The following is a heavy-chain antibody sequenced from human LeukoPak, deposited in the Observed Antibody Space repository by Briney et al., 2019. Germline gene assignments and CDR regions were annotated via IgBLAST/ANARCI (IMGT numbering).Heavy chain of an antibody. CDR3: AKSGIPLHCYDSSET. V-gene: IGHV3-23*01. CDR1: GFTFSSYA. J-gene: IGHJ5*02. D-gene: IGHD3-22*01. CDR2: ISGSGGST. Sequence: GGSLRLSCAASGFTFSSYAMSWVRQAPGKGLEWVSAISGSGGSTYYADSVKGRFTISRDNSKDTLYLQMNSLRAEDTAVYYCAKSGIPLHCYDSSETWGQGTLVTVSS.